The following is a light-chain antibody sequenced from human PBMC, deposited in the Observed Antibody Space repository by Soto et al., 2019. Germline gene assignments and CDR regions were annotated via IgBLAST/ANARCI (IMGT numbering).Light chain of an antibody. CDR1: SSDVGSYNL. CDR3: CSYAGSSTLLYV. CDR2: EVS. J-gene: IGLJ1*01. V-gene: IGLV2-23*02. Sequence: QSVLTQPASVSGSPGQSITISCTGTSSDVGSYNLVSWYQQHPGKAPKLMIYEVSKRPSGIPNRFSGSKSGNTASLTISGLQAEDEADYYCCSYAGSSTLLYVFGTGTKVTVL.